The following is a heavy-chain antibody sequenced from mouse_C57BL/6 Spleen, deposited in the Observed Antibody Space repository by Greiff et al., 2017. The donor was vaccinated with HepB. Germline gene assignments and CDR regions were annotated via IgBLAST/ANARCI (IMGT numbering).Heavy chain of an antibody. CDR1: GYTFTSYW. Sequence: QVQLQQPGAELVRPGSSVKLSCKASGYTFTSYWMHWVKQRPIQGLEWIGNIDPSDSETHYNQKFKDKATLTVDKSSSTAYMQLSSLTSEDSAVYYCARIYYGNYGDFDVWGTGTTVTVSS. D-gene: IGHD2-1*01. CDR2: IDPSDSET. V-gene: IGHV1-52*01. J-gene: IGHJ1*03. CDR3: ARIYYGNYGDFDV.